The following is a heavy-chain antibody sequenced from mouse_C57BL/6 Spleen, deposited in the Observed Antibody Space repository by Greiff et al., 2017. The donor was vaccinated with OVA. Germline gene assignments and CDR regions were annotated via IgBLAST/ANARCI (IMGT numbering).Heavy chain of an antibody. Sequence: QVQLQQSGAELMKPGASVTLSFPATVYPFPVSFLSFFPPLPFPFLSLIGEILPGSGSTNYNEKFKGKATFTADTSSNTAYLQLSSLTTEDSAIYYCARWDAMDYWGQGTSVTVSS. CDR1: VYPFPVSF. CDR3: ARWDAMDY. J-gene: IGHJ4*01. CDR2: ILPGSGST. V-gene: IGHV1-9*01.